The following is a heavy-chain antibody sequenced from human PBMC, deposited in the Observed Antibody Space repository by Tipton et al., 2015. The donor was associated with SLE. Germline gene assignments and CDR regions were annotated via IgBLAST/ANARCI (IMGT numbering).Heavy chain of an antibody. CDR3: ATTVTTTASYGAFDI. CDR2: LYHSGST. Sequence: TLSLTCAVSGYSINNAYFWGWIRQPPGEGLEWIGSLYHSGSTYYTPSLKSRVTISIDTSKNQFSLKLSSVTAADTAVYYCATTVTTTASYGAFDIWDQGTMVTISS. D-gene: IGHD4-17*01. CDR1: GYSINNAYF. V-gene: IGHV4-38-2*01. J-gene: IGHJ3*02.